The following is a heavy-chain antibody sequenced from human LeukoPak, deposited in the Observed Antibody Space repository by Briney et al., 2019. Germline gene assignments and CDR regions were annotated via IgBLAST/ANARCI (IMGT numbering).Heavy chain of an antibody. CDR3: ARHYYGSGSYYNGSDY. J-gene: IGHJ4*02. Sequence: GGSLRLSCAASGFTFSSYGMHWVRQAPGKGLEWVAVIWYVGSNKYYADSVKGRFTISTDNSKNTLYLQMNSLRAEDTAVYYCARHYYGSGSYYNGSDYWGQGTLVTVSS. V-gene: IGHV3-33*01. CDR1: GFTFSSYG. D-gene: IGHD3-10*01. CDR2: IWYVGSNK.